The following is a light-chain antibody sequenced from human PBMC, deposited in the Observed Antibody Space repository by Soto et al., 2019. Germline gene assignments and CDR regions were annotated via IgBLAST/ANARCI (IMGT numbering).Light chain of an antibody. V-gene: IGKV1-5*01. J-gene: IGKJ4*01. CDR2: DAS. Sequence: DIQMTQSPSTLPASVGDRVTITCRASQSIITWLAWFQQAPGKAPKILISDASSLKSGVPSRFSGSGSGTEFTLTTSSLQPDDFATYDCQQYHIYQLSFGGGTKVEI. CDR3: QQYHIYQLS. CDR1: QSIITW.